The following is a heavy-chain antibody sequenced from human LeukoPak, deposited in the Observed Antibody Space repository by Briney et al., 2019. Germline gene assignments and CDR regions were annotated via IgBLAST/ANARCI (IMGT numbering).Heavy chain of an antibody. Sequence: PSETLSLTCTVPGGSISSSSYYWGWIRQPPGKGLEWIGSIYYSGSTYYNPSLKSRVTISVDTSKNQFSLKLSSVTAADTAVYYCARHSGPYSSSWFDYWGQGTLVTVSS. CDR1: GGSISSSSYY. D-gene: IGHD6-13*01. CDR3: ARHSGPYSSSWFDY. CDR2: IYYSGST. V-gene: IGHV4-39*01. J-gene: IGHJ4*02.